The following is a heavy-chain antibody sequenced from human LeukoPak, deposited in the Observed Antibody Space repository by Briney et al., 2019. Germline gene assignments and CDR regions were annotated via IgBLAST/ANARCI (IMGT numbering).Heavy chain of an antibody. CDR2: IYYSGST. Sequence: SETLSLTCTVSGGSISSGGYYWSWIRQHPGKGLEWIGYIYYSGSTYYNTSLKSRVTISVDTPKNQFSLKLSSVTAADTAVYYCARGSGYSSSWSLESYAFDIWGQGTMVTVSS. J-gene: IGHJ3*02. CDR1: GGSISSGGYY. V-gene: IGHV4-31*03. CDR3: ARGSGYSSSWSLESYAFDI. D-gene: IGHD6-13*01.